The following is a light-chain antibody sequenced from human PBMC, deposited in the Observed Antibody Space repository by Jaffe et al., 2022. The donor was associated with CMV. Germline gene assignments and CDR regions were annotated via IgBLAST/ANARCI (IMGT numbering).Light chain of an antibody. CDR3: QQYNSYPYT. CDR2: KAS. Sequence: DIQMTQSPSTLSASVGDRVTITCRASQTISTWLAWYQQKPGKPPNLLIYKASTLESGVPSRFSGSGSGTDFTLTISSLQPDDFATYYCQQYNSYPYTFGQGTKLEIK. J-gene: IGKJ2*01. V-gene: IGKV1-5*03. CDR1: QTISTW.